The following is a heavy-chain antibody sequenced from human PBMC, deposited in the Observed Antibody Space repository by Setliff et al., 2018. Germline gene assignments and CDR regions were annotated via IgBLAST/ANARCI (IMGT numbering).Heavy chain of an antibody. CDR3: ARHVKVATEYFDC. Sequence: PSETLSLTCTVSGGSISSGSDYWAWIRQPPGKGLEWLGTVYHSGGTYYNPSLKSRVTMSVDTSKNLFSLKLNSVTAADTALYYCARHVKVATEYFDCWG. D-gene: IGHD5-12*01. CDR2: VYHSGGT. J-gene: IGHJ4*01. V-gene: IGHV4-39*01. CDR1: GGSISSGSDY.